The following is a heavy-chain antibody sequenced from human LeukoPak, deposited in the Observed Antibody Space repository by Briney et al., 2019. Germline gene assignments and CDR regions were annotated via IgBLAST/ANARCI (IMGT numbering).Heavy chain of an antibody. CDR2: ISSSGTTM. J-gene: IGHJ6*02. Sequence: GGSLRLSCAASGFTFSTYSMNWVRQAPGKGLDWVSYISSSGTTMYYADSVKGRFTISRDNSKNTLYLQMNSLRAEDTAVYYCARAGDYYGMDVWGQGTTVTVSS. CDR1: GFTFSTYS. D-gene: IGHD3-10*01. V-gene: IGHV3-48*01. CDR3: ARAGDYYGMDV.